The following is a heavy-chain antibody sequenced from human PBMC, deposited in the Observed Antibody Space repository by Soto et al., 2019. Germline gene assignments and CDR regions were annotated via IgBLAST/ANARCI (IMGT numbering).Heavy chain of an antibody. CDR1: GGSVSSGSYY. D-gene: IGHD6-25*01. Sequence: RSLTCTVSGGSVSSGSYYWSWIRQPPGKGLEWIGYIYYSGSTNYNPSLKSRVTISVDTPKNQFSLKLSSVTAADTAVYYCARVAATMHRKLYNWFDPWGQGTLVTVSS. CDR3: ARVAATMHRKLYNWFDP. CDR2: IYYSGST. V-gene: IGHV4-61*01. J-gene: IGHJ5*02.